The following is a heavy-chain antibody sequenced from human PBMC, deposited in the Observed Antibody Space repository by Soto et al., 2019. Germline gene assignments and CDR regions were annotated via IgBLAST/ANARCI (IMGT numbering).Heavy chain of an antibody. CDR1: GFIFNDYY. CDR2: ISGSSGSK. V-gene: IGHV3-11*06. CDR3: ARYAAEVTTFFDH. J-gene: IGHJ4*02. Sequence: VGSLRLSCAASGFIFNDYYMSWVRQAPGKGLEWLSNISGSSGSKKYADAGKGRFTISRDNAKKSLYLEMHSLRAEDTAVYYCARYAAEVTTFFDHWGQGTLVTVSS. D-gene: IGHD4-17*01.